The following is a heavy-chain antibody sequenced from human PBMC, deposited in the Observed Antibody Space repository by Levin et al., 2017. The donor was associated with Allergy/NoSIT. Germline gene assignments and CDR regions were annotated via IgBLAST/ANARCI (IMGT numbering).Heavy chain of an antibody. V-gene: IGHV3-23*01. CDR1: GFTFSSYA. J-gene: IGHJ3*02. Sequence: PGGSLRLSCAASGFTFSSYAMSWVRQAPGKGLEWVSAISGSGGSTYYADSVKGRFTISRDNSKNTLYLQMNSLRAEDTAVYYCAKDLMGDSSGYWGGGRRHDAFDIWGQGTMVTVSS. D-gene: IGHD3-22*01. CDR3: AKDLMGDSSGYWGGGRRHDAFDI. CDR2: ISGSGGST.